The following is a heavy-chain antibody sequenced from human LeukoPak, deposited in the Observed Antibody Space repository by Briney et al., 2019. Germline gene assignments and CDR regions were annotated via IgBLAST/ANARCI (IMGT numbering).Heavy chain of an antibody. V-gene: IGHV3-53*01. J-gene: IGHJ4*02. CDR3: ARRAGAYSHPYDY. Sequence: GGSLRLSCTVSGFTVSSNSMSWVRQAPGKGLEWVSFIYSDNTHYSDSVKGRFTISRDNSKNTLYLQMNSMRAEDTAVYYCARRAGAYSHPYDYWGQGTLVTVSS. D-gene: IGHD4/OR15-4a*01. CDR1: GFTVSSNS. CDR2: IYSDNT.